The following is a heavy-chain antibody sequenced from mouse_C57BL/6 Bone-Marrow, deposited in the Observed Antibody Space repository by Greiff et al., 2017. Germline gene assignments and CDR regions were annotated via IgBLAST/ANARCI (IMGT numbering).Heavy chain of an antibody. V-gene: IGHV5-12*01. CDR3: ARHGVTTAMDY. CDR2: ISNGGGST. CDR1: GFTFSDYY. D-gene: IGHD2-2*01. Sequence: EVMLVESGGGLVQPGGSLKLSCAASGFTFSDYYMYWVRQTPEKRLEWVAYISNGGGSTYYPDTVKGRFTISRDNAKNTLYLQMSRLKSEDTAMYYCARHGVTTAMDYWGQGTSVTVSS. J-gene: IGHJ4*01.